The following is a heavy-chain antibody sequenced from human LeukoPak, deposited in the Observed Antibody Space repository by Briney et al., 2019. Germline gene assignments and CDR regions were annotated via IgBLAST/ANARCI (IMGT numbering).Heavy chain of an antibody. CDR3: ARDFWSDLWFGETNWFDP. D-gene: IGHD3-10*01. J-gene: IGHJ5*02. Sequence: SETLSLTCTVSGGSISSYYWSWIRQPAGKGLEWIGRIYTSGSTNYNPSLKSRVTMSVDTSKNQFSLKLSSVTAADTAVYYCARDFWSDLWFGETNWFDPWGQGTLVTVSS. V-gene: IGHV4-4*07. CDR1: GGSISSYY. CDR2: IYTSGST.